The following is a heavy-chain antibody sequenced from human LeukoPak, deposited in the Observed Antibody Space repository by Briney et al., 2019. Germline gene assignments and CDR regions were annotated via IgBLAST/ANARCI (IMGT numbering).Heavy chain of an antibody. CDR2: IYYSGST. CDR3: ARRFMVTFGGVIGPFDY. D-gene: IGHD3-16*02. J-gene: IGHJ4*02. V-gene: IGHV4-39*01. Sequence: PSETLPLTCTVSGGSISSSSYYWGWIRQPPGKGLEWIGSIYYSGSTYYNPSLKSRVTISVDTSKNQFSLKLSSVTAADTAVYYCARRFMVTFGGVIGPFDYWGQGTLVTVSS. CDR1: GGSISSSSYY.